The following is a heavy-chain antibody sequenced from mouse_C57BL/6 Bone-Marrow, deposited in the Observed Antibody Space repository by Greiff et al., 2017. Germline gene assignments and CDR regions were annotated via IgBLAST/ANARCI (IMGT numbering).Heavy chain of an antibody. CDR3: TAPYYSNWGYFDV. J-gene: IGHJ1*03. CDR1: GFNIKDDY. Sequence: VQLQQSGAELVRPGASVTLSCTASGFNIKDDYMHWVKQRPEQGLEWIGWIDPENGDTEYASKFQGKATITADTSSNTAYLQLRSLTSEATAVYYCTAPYYSNWGYFDVWGTGTTVTVSS. CDR2: IDPENGDT. D-gene: IGHD2-5*01. V-gene: IGHV14-4*01.